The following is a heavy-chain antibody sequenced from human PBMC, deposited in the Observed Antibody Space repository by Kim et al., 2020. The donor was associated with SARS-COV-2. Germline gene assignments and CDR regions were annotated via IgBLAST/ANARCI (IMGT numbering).Heavy chain of an antibody. CDR3: ARGGSWVLFLFDY. CDR1: GYTFTSYA. CDR2: INAGNGNT. V-gene: IGHV1-3*01. J-gene: IGHJ4*02. D-gene: IGHD6-13*01. Sequence: ASVKVSCKASGYTFTSYAMHWVRQAPGQRLEWMGWINAGNGNTKYSQKFQGRVTITRDTSASTAYMELSSLRSEDTAVYYCARGGSWVLFLFDYWGQGTLVTVSS.